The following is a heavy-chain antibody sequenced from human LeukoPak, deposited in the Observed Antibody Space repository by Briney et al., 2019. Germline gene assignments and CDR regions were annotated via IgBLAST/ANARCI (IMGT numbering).Heavy chain of an antibody. CDR1: GYSISSGSYY. V-gene: IGHV4-61*02. CDR3: ARQDVLLWFGELFEGWFDP. CDR2: IYTSGST. D-gene: IGHD3-10*01. J-gene: IGHJ5*02. Sequence: SETLSLTCTVSGYSISSGSYYWSWIRQPAGKGLEWIGRIYTSGSTNYNPSLKSRVTISVDTSKNQFSLKLSSVTAADTAVYYCARQDVLLWFGELFEGWFDPWGQGILVTVSS.